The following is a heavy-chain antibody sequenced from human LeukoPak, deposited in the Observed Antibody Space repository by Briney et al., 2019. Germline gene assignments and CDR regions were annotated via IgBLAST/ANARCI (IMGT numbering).Heavy chain of an antibody. D-gene: IGHD3-10*01. CDR3: ARHSYCTGIWLGELFRCYYGMDV. J-gene: IGHJ6*02. Sequence: GGSLRLSCAASGFTFSIYSMKWVRQAPGKGLEGVSAISSRSRYIYYADAVKGRFTISRDNAKNSLYLKMISLRAEDTAVYYCARHSYCTGIWLGELFRCYYGMDVWGQGTTVTVSS. CDR2: ISSRSRYI. CDR1: GFTFSIYS. V-gene: IGHV3-21*01.